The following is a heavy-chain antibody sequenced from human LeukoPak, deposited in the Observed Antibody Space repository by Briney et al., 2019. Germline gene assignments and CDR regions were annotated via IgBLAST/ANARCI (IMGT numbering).Heavy chain of an antibody. Sequence: SETLSLTCAVSGGSISTYYWTWIRQPAGKGLEWIGQIHTSGSTDYNPSLKSRVTVSVDTSKNQFSLELTSVTAADTAVYYCARDRFLTGYYNNWFDPWGRESWSPSPQ. J-gene: IGHJ5*02. CDR1: GGSISTYY. V-gene: IGHV4-4*07. CDR2: IHTSGST. D-gene: IGHD3-9*01. CDR3: ARDRFLTGYYNNWFDP.